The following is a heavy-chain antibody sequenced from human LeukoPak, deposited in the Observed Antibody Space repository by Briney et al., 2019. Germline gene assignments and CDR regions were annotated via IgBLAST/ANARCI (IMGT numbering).Heavy chain of an antibody. CDR2: ISYDGSNK. J-gene: IGHJ4*02. D-gene: IGHD2-8*01. Sequence: GGSLRLSCAASGFTFSSYGMHWVRQAPGKGLEWVAVISYDGSNKYYADSVKGRFTISRDNSKNTLYLQMNSLRAEDTAVYYCAKEYCSNSVCHSLDYWGQGTLVTVSS. CDR1: GFTFSSYG. V-gene: IGHV3-30*18. CDR3: AKEYCSNSVCHSLDY.